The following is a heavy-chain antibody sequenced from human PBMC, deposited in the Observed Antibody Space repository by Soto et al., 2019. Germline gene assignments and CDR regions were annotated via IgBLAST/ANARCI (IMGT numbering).Heavy chain of an antibody. CDR3: ARAEMFYEVGGNEAFDS. CDR2: INPGGGSP. J-gene: IGHJ4*02. V-gene: IGHV1-46*01. CDR1: GYTFSNYY. D-gene: IGHD2-15*01. Sequence: QVQLVQSGAEVKKPGASVSLSCKASGYTFSNYYIHWLRQAAGQGLEWMGLINPGGGSPDFARSFQGRVSMTRDASANTIYMDLSDLRPEDTAVYYCARAEMFYEVGGNEAFDSWGQGALVTVS.